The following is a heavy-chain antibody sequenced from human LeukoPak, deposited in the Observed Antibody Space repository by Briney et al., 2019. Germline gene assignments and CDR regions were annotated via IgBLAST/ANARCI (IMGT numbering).Heavy chain of an antibody. J-gene: IGHJ5*02. D-gene: IGHD6-19*01. CDR3: ASQPSRGWA. Sequence: GSLRLSCAASGFSISSYWMTWVRQAPGKGLEWIGSIYYSGSTYYNPSLKSRVTISVDTSKNQFSLKLSSVTAADTAVYYCASQPSRGWAWGQGTLVTVSS. CDR1: GFSISSYW. V-gene: IGHV4-39*01. CDR2: IYYSGST.